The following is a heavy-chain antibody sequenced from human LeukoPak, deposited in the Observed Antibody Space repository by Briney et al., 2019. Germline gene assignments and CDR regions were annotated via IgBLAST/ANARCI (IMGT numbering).Heavy chain of an antibody. V-gene: IGHV3-74*01. D-gene: IGHD3-3*01. CDR2: INSDGSST. CDR3: ARVRSGAHYDFWSGYYGGGYGMDV. Sequence: GGSLRLSCAASGFTFSSYAMSWVRQAPGKGLVWVSRINSDGSSTSYADSVKGRFTISRDNAKNTLYLQMNSLRAEDTAVYYCARVRSGAHYDFWSGYYGGGYGMDVWGQGTTVTVSS. J-gene: IGHJ6*02. CDR1: GFTFSSYA.